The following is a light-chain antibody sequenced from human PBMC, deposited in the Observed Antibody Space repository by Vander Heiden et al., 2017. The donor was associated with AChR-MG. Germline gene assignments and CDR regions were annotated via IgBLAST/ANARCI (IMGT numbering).Light chain of an antibody. CDR2: LGS. CDR1: QSLLHSNGYNY. J-gene: IGKJ1*01. V-gene: IGKV2-28*01. Sequence: EIAMTQSPLSLLVTPGEPGSISCRSSQSLLHSNGYNYLDWYLQKPGQSPQLLIYLGSNRDSGVPDRFSGSGSGTDFTLKISRVEAEDVGVYYCMQALQTPWTFGQGTKVEIK. CDR3: MQALQTPWT.